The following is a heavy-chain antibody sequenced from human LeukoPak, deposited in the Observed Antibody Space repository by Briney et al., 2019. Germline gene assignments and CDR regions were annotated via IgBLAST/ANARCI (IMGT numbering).Heavy chain of an antibody. V-gene: IGHV3-23*01. J-gene: IGHJ4*02. CDR2: ISGSGGST. D-gene: IGHD6-19*01. Sequence: GGSLRLSCAASGFTFSIYAMSWVRQAPGKGLEWLSAISGSGGSTYYSHSVKGRFTISRDNSKNTLYLQMNSLRAEDTAVYYCAKRPGIAVAGMFYFDYWGEGTLVTVSS. CDR3: AKRPGIAVAGMFYFDY. CDR1: GFTFSIYA.